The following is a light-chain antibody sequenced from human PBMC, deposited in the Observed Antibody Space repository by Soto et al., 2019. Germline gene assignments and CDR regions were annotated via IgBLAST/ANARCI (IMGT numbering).Light chain of an antibody. J-gene: IGKJ1*01. CDR1: QSVSNNY. V-gene: IGKV3-20*01. CDR2: GAS. Sequence: EIMLRQSPGTLSLSTGERATLSCRASQSVSNNYLACYQQKPGQAPRLLIYGASNRATGIPDRFSGSGSGTDFTLTISRLEPEDFAVYYCQQYGSSGTFGQGTKVDIK. CDR3: QQYGSSGT.